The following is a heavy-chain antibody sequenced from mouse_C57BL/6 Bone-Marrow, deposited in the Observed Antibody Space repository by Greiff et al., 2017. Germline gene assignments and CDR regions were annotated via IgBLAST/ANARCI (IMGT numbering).Heavy chain of an antibody. CDR2: IHPSDSAT. J-gene: IGHJ4*01. Sequence: QVQLQQSGAELVKPGASVKVSCKASGYTFTSYWMHWVKQRPGQGLEWIGRIHPSDSATNYNQKFKGKATLTVDKSSSTAYMQLSSLTSEDSAVYYGEIGVSIYYGNYFLDAMDDWGQGTSVTVSS. CDR3: EIGVSIYYGNYFLDAMDD. CDR1: GYTFTSYW. V-gene: IGHV1-74*01. D-gene: IGHD2-1*01.